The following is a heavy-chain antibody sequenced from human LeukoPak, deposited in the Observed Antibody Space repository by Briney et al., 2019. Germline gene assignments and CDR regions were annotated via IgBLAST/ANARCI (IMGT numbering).Heavy chain of an antibody. J-gene: IGHJ6*02. CDR1: GFTLSRNE. Sequence: GGSLRLSCAASGFTLSRNEMNWVRQAPGKGLEWVSYISSSGSSIYYADSVKGRFTISRDNAKNSLYLQMNSLRAEDTAVYYCARPGYHYGMDVWGQGTTVTVSS. CDR3: ARPGYHYGMDV. V-gene: IGHV3-48*03. D-gene: IGHD3-10*01. CDR2: ISSSGSSI.